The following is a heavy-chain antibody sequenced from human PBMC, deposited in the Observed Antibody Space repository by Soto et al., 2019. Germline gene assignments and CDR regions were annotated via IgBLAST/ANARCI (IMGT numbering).Heavy chain of an antibody. D-gene: IGHD3-10*01. J-gene: IGHJ6*03. CDR1: GYSFTSYW. V-gene: IGHV5-51*01. CDR3: ARRSGYYGSGSYSTYYYYYMDV. Sequence: PGESLKISSTGSGYSFTSYWSGWVRQMPGKGLEWMGIIYPGDSDTRYSPSFQGQVTISADKSISTAYLQWSSLKASDTDMYYCARRSGYYGSGSYSTYYYYYMDVWGKGTTVTVSS. CDR2: IYPGDSDT.